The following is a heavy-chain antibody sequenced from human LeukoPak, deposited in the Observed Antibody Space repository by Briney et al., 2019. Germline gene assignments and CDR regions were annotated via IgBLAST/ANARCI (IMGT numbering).Heavy chain of an antibody. CDR1: GGTFSSYA. J-gene: IGHJ3*02. CDR2: ISAYDGRT. CDR3: ARDLEMYCTTTSCQGPYDI. D-gene: IGHD2-2*01. Sequence: ASVKVSCKASGGTFSSYAISWVRQAPGHGLEWMGWISAYDGRTNYAQKLQGRVTMTTDTSTSTAYMELRSLRSDDTAVYYCARDLEMYCTTTSCQGPYDIWGQGTMVTVSS. V-gene: IGHV1-18*01.